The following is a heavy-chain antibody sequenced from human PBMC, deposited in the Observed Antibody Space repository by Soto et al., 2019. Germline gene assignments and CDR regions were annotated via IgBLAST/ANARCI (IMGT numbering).Heavy chain of an antibody. V-gene: IGHV3-48*03. CDR1: GFTFSSYE. D-gene: IGHD6-13*01. J-gene: IGHJ6*02. CDR3: ARDMSDGAAAAPPSHYYYYGMDV. CDR2: ISSSGSTI. Sequence: EVQLVESGGGLVQPGGSLRLSCAASGFTFSSYEMNWVRQAPGKGLEWVSYISSSGSTIYYADSVKGRFTISRDNAKNSLYLQMNSLRAEDTAVYYCARDMSDGAAAAPPSHYYYYGMDVWGQGTTVTVSS.